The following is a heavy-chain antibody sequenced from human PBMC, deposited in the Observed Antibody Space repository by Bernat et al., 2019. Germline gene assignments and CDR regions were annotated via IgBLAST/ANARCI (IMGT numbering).Heavy chain of an antibody. Sequence: EVKVVESGGGLVQPGGSLRLSCEASGFSLSSYLMHWVRQAPGERLVWVSRITSDGTNTIYADSVKGRFTISRDNAKNTLYLQMNSLRAEDTAVYYCSRTAFVFDDVFDIWGQGTKVTVSS. D-gene: IGHD3-16*01. CDR2: ITSDGTNT. V-gene: IGHV3-74*01. CDR3: SRTAFVFDDVFDI. CDR1: GFSLSSYL. J-gene: IGHJ3*02.